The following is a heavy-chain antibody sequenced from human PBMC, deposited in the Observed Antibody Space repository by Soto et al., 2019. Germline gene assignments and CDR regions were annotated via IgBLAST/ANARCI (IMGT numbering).Heavy chain of an antibody. CDR1: GGSISSGGYY. V-gene: IGHV4-31*03. CDR3: ARDRGSGWRVLGY. CDR2: IYYSGST. D-gene: IGHD6-19*01. Sequence: QVQLQESGPGLVKPSQTLSLTCTVSGGSISSGGYYWSWIRQHPGKGLGWIGYIYYSGSTYYNPSLKSRVXXSXDXXKTQFSLKLSSVTAADTAVYYCARDRGSGWRVLGYWGQGTLVTVSS. J-gene: IGHJ4*02.